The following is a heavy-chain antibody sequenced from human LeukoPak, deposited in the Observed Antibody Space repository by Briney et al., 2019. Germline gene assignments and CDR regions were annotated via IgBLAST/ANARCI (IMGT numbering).Heavy chain of an antibody. D-gene: IGHD2-21*01. CDR2: MNPNSGNT. CDR3: ARGALFSFVLEGVNFDY. J-gene: IGHJ4*02. CDR1: GYTFTSYD. V-gene: IGHV1-8*01. Sequence: ASVKVSRKASGYTFTSYDINWVRQATGQGLEWMGWMNPNSGNTGYAQKFQGRVTMTRNTSISTAYMELSSLRSEDTAVYYCARGALFSFVLEGVNFDYWGQGTLVTVPS.